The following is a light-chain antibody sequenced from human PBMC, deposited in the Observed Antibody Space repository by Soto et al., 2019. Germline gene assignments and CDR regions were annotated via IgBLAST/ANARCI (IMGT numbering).Light chain of an antibody. CDR2: AAS. CDR1: QSIDRN. Sequence: EIVMTQSPATLSVSPGERATLSCRASQSIDRNLAWDQLKPGQAPRLLIYAASTRATGIPARFSGSGSGTEFTLTISSLQSEDCAVYYCQRYDKWPPWTFGQGTRVEIK. CDR3: QRYDKWPPWT. V-gene: IGKV3-15*01. J-gene: IGKJ1*01.